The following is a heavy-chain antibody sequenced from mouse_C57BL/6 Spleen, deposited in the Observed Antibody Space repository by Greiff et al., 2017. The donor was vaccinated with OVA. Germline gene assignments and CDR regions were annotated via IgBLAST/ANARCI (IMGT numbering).Heavy chain of an antibody. Sequence: VKLQESGPELVKPGASVKISCKASGYAFSSSWMNWVKQRPGKGLEWIGRIYPGDGDTNYNGKFKGKATLTADKSSSTAYMQLSSLTSEDSAVYFCARSDAMDDWGQGTSVTVSS. V-gene: IGHV1-82*01. J-gene: IGHJ4*01. CDR3: ARSDAMDD. CDR2: IYPGDGDT. CDR1: GYAFSSSW.